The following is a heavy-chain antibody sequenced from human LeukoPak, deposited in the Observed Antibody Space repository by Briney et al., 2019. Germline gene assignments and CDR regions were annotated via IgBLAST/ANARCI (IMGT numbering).Heavy chain of an antibody. CDR2: IKPDGSEK. J-gene: IGHJ4*02. CDR1: GLMFSRYW. Sequence: GGSLRLSCAASGLMFSRYWMTWVRQAPGRGPEWVANIKPDGSEKFYVDSVRGRFTISRGNAKSSVYLEMNSLRADDTAMYYCARGGYSSSMFWIDWGQGTPVTVSS. CDR3: ARGGYSSSMFWID. V-gene: IGHV3-7*03. D-gene: IGHD6-13*01.